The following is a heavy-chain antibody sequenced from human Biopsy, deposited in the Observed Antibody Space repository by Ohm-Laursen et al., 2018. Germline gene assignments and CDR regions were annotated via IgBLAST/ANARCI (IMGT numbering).Heavy chain of an antibody. CDR3: ARVRSGGRVTVFGVEVKTGWLDT. CDR2: IIPLFGAP. Sequence: SVKVSCKASGAIFSNYAITWVRQAPGQGLEWMGGIIPLFGAPNYAQKFQGRLTITADESKRTTYMELSSLRSEDTAVYYCARVRSGGRVTVFGVEVKTGWLDTWGQGTLVTVSS. CDR1: GAIFSNYA. V-gene: IGHV1-69*13. J-gene: IGHJ5*02. D-gene: IGHD3-3*01.